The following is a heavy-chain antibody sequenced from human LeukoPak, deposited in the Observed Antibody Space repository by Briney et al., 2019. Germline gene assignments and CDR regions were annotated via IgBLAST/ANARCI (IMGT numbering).Heavy chain of an antibody. J-gene: IGHJ4*02. Sequence: PGGSLRLSCAASGFTFSSYDMHWVRQATGKGLEWVSAIGTAGDTYYPGSVKGRFTISRENAKNSLYLQMNSLRAGDTAVYYCARRSAAAGKEGDYFDYWGQGTLVTVSS. CDR2: IGTAGDT. V-gene: IGHV3-13*01. CDR1: GFTFSSYD. D-gene: IGHD6-13*01. CDR3: ARRSAAAGKEGDYFDY.